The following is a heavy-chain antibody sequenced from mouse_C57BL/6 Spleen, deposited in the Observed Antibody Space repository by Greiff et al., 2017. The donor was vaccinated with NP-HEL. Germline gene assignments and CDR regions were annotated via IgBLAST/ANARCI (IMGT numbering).Heavy chain of an antibody. D-gene: IGHD2-3*01. J-gene: IGHJ3*01. CDR2: IDPSDSYT. CDR1: GYTFTSYW. Sequence: QVQLQQPGAELVMPGASVKLSCKASGYTFTSYWMHWVKQRPGQGLEWIGEIDPSDSYTNYNQKFKGKSTLTVDKSSSTAYMQLSSLTSEDSAVYYCARRDGNPFAYWGQGTLVTVSA. CDR3: ARRDGNPFAY. V-gene: IGHV1-69*01.